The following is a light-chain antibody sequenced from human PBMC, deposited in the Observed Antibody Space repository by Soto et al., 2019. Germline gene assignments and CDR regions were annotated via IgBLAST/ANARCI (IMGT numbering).Light chain of an antibody. J-gene: IGLJ2*01. V-gene: IGLV2-14*01. CDR1: SSDVGGYNY. CDR3: SAYTSGSTV. Sequence: QSALTQPASVSGSPGKSITISGTGTSSDVGGYNYVSWYQHHPGKAPNLLIYEVITRPSGVCNRFSGSKSGNTASLTISGLQAEEEADYACSAYTSGSTVFGGGTQLTVL. CDR2: EVI.